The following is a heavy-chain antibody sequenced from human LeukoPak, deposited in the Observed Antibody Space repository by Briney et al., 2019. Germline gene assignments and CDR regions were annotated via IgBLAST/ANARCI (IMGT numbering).Heavy chain of an antibody. D-gene: IGHD3-10*01. CDR1: GFTFSSYA. V-gene: IGHV3-30*04. CDR2: ISYDGSNK. Sequence: GGALRLSCAASGFTFSSYAMHWVRQAPGKGLGWVALISYDGSNKYYADSVKGRFTISRDNSKNTLYLQMNSLRAEDTAVYYCARETYYGSGSYSDFALDYWGQGTLVTVSS. CDR3: ARETYYGSGSYSDFALDY. J-gene: IGHJ4*02.